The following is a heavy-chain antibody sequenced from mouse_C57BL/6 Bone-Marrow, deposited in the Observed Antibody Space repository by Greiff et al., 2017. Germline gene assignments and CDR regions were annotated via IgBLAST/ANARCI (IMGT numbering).Heavy chain of an antibody. V-gene: IGHV5-9-1*02. CDR1: GFTFSSYA. CDR3: TRDGDDGYYGGYFDV. D-gene: IGHD2-3*01. Sequence: DVMLVESGEGLVKPGGSLKLSCAASGFTFSSYAMSWVRQTPEKRLEWVAYISSGGDYIYYADTVKGRFTISRDNARNTLYLQMSSLKSEDTAMYYCTRDGDDGYYGGYFDVWGTGTTVTVSS. CDR2: ISSGGDYI. J-gene: IGHJ1*03.